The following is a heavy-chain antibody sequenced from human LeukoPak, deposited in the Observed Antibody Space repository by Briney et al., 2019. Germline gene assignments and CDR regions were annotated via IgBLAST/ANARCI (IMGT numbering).Heavy chain of an antibody. CDR2: IRSKANSYAA. V-gene: IGHV3-73*01. CDR3: TSPRRDDSDY. CDR1: GFTFSGSA. Sequence: PGGSLRLSCAVSGFTFSGSAMHWVRQASGKGLEWVGRIRSKANSYAAAYAASVKGRFTISRDDSKNTAYLKMNSLKTEDTAVYYCTSPRRDDSDYWGQGTLVTVSS. J-gene: IGHJ4*02. D-gene: IGHD5-24*01.